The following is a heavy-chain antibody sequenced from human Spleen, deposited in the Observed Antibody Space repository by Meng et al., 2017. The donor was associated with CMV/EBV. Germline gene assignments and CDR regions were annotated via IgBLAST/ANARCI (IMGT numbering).Heavy chain of an antibody. CDR3: AKDPEYSSSWYRDY. J-gene: IGHJ4*02. D-gene: IGHD6-13*01. Sequence: AASGFNFSSYAMGWVRRAPGKGLEWVSAISGSGGSTYYADSVKGRFTISRDNSKNTLYLQMNSLRAEDTAVYYCAKDPEYSSSWYRDYWGQGTLVTVSS. V-gene: IGHV3-23*01. CDR1: GFNFSSYA. CDR2: ISGSGGST.